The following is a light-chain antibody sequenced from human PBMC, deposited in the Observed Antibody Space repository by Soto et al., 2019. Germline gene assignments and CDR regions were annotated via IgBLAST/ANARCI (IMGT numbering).Light chain of an antibody. CDR1: SSDVGSNNR. CDR2: DVS. J-gene: IGLJ1*01. Sequence: SDVPQPPSVSGSPGQSVAISCTGTSSDVGSNNRVSWYQQPPGSAPKLIIYDVSNRPSGIPDRFSGSKSANTASLTISGLQTEDEADYYCSSYTTSNTYVFGTGTKVTVL. CDR3: SSYTTSNTYV. V-gene: IGLV2-18*02.